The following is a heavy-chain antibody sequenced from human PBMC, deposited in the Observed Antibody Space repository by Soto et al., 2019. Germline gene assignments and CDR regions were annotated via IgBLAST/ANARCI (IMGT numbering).Heavy chain of an antibody. CDR2: IIPIFGTA. CDR1: GGTFSSYA. V-gene: IGHV1-69*13. D-gene: IGHD3-22*01. CDR3: AREGHYYDSSGYYYGYFDY. J-gene: IGHJ4*02. Sequence: GASVKVSCKASGGTFSSYAISWVRQAPGQGLEWMGGIIPIFGTANYAQKFQGRVTITADESTSTAYMELSSLRSEDTAVYYCAREGHYYDSSGYYYGYFDYWGQGTLVTVSS.